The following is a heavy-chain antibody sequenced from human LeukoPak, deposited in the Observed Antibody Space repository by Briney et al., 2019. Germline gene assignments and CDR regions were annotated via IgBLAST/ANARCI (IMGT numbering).Heavy chain of an antibody. D-gene: IGHD2-2*01. V-gene: IGHV4-59*12. Sequence: PSETLSLTCTVSGASITNYYWTWIRQPPGKGLEWIGYIHYSGRTNYNPSLKSRVTISVDTSKNQFSLKLSSVTAADTAVYYCARQIVVVPAAMQAPYYYYYGMDVWGQGTTVTVSS. CDR2: IHYSGRT. J-gene: IGHJ6*02. CDR3: ARQIVVVPAAMQAPYYYYYGMDV. CDR1: GASITNYY.